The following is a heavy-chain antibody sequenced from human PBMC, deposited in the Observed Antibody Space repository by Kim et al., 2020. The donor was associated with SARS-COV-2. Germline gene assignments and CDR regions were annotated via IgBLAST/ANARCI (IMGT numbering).Heavy chain of an antibody. CDR1: GGSFSGYY. J-gene: IGHJ6*02. CDR2: INHSGST. V-gene: IGHV4-34*01. D-gene: IGHD2-15*01. CDR3: ARSKGWTTWSRYYYYGMDV. Sequence: SETLSLTCAVYGGSFSGYYWSWIRQPPGKGLEWIGEINHSGSTNYNPSLKSRVTISVDTSKNQFSLKLSSVTAADTAVYYCARSKGWTTWSRYYYYGMDVWGQGTTVTVSS.